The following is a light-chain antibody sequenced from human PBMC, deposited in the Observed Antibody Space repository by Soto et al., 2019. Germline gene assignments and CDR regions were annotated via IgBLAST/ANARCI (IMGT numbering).Light chain of an antibody. CDR1: SSDVGGYNY. J-gene: IGLJ3*02. Sequence: QSALTQPPSASGSPGQSVTISCTGTSSDVGGYNYVSWYQQHPGKAPKLMIYEVSKRPSGVPDRFSGSKSGNTASLTVSGLQVEDEADYYCCSHAGDTMWVLGGGTKLTVL. V-gene: IGLV2-8*01. CDR2: EVS. CDR3: CSHAGDTMWV.